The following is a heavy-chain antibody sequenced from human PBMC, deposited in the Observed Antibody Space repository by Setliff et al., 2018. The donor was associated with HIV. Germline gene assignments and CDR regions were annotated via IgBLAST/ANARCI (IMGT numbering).Heavy chain of an antibody. J-gene: IGHJ4*02. Sequence: SETLSLTCTVSGGSISSGSYYWSWIRQPAGKELEWVGRIYTSGSTNYNPSLKSRVTISVDTSKNQFSLKLNSVTAADTAVYYCARGRSGYDWGGFDYWGQGILGTVS. CDR1: GGSISSGSYY. D-gene: IGHD5-12*01. V-gene: IGHV4-61*02. CDR2: IYTSGST. CDR3: ARGRSGYDWGGFDY.